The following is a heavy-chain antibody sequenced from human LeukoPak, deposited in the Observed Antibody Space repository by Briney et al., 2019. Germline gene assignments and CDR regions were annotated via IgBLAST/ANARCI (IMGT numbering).Heavy chain of an antibody. V-gene: IGHV3-53*01. J-gene: IGHJ3*02. Sequence: PGGSLRLSCAASGFTVSSNYMSWVRQAPGKGLEWVSVIYSGGSTYYADSVKGRFTISRDNSKNTLYLQMNSLRAEDTAVYYCARVKAPGYSSSWYILPGAFDIWGQGTMVTVSS. CDR1: GFTVSSNY. CDR3: ARVKAPGYSSSWYILPGAFDI. D-gene: IGHD6-13*01. CDR2: IYSGGST.